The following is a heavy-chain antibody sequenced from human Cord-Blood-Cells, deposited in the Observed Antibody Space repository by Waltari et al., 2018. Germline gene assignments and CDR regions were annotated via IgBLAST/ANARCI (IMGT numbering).Heavy chain of an antibody. CDR3: ARVRCSGGSCYFDY. Sequence: QVQLVQSGAEVKKPGASVKVSCKASGYTFTGYYMHWVRQAPGQGLEWMRWINPNSGGTNYAQKFKGRVTMTRDTSISTAYMELSRLRSDDTAVYYCARVRCSGGSCYFDYWGQGTLVTVSS. CDR2: INPNSGGT. V-gene: IGHV1-2*02. D-gene: IGHD2-15*01. CDR1: GYTFTGYY. J-gene: IGHJ4*02.